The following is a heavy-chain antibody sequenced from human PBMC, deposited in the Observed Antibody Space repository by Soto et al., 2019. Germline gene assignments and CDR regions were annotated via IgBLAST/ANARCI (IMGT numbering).Heavy chain of an antibody. J-gene: IGHJ4*02. D-gene: IGHD2-15*01. CDR2: INSDGSNI. V-gene: IGHV3-74*01. CDR1: GFTFSTHW. Sequence: VQLVESGGGLVQPGGSLRLSCAASGFTFSTHWMHWVRQAPGKGLVWVSRINSDGSNISYADSVKGRFTISRDTAKNTLYLQMNSLIAEDTAVFSGAVGGQGTLVTVSS. CDR3: AV.